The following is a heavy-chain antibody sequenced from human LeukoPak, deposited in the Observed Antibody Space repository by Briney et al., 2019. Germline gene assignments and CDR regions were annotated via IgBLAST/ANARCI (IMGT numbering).Heavy chain of an antibody. CDR2: INPNSGGT. V-gene: IGHV1-2*02. D-gene: IGHD3-10*01. CDR1: GYTFTGYY. CDR3: ARGGSGKKYGMDV. J-gene: IGHJ6*02. Sequence: ASVKVSCKASGYTFTGYYMHWVRQAPGQGLEWMGWINPNSGGTNYAQKFQGRVTVTRDTSISTAYMELSRLRSDDTTVYYCARGGSGKKYGMDVWGQGTTVTVSS.